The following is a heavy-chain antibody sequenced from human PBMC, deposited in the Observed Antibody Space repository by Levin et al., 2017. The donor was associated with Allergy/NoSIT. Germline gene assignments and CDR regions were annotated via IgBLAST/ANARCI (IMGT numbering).Heavy chain of an antibody. CDR3: ARDRGSGWYSLPYYYYGMDG. CDR1: GGSISSYY. V-gene: IGHV4-59*01. CDR2: IYYSGST. Sequence: SETLSLTCTVSGGSISSYYWSWIRQPPGKGLEWIGYIYYSGSTNYNPSLKSRVTISVDTSKNQFSLKLSSVTAADTAVYYCARDRGSGWYSLPYYYYGMDGWGQGTTVTVSS. D-gene: IGHD6-19*01. J-gene: IGHJ6*02.